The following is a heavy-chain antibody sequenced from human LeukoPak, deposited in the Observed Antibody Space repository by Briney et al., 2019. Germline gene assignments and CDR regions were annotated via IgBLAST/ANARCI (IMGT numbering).Heavy chain of an antibody. CDR2: ISYDGSNK. CDR1: GFTFSSYA. Sequence: GRSPRLSCAASGFTFSSYAMHWGRQAPGKGLGWVADISYDGSNKHYADSVKGRFTISRDNSKNTLYLQMNSLSAEDSAVDCWARDVPPLFDYCGQGTLVTVSS. J-gene: IGHJ4*02. CDR3: ARDVPPLFDY. V-gene: IGHV3-30*04.